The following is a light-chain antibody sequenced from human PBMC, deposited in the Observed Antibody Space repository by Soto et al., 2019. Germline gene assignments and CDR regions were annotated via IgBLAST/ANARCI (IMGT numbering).Light chain of an antibody. J-gene: IGLJ1*01. V-gene: IGLV2-11*01. CDR2: DVA. CDR1: SNDLGRYNY. CDR3: CSYAGSDALV. Sequence: QSALTQPRSVSGSPGQSVTISCTGTSNDLGRYNYVPWYQQHPAEAPTLVMYDVAQRPAAVSDRLSGDKSGKTASLTISGLQADDEATYSCCSYAGSDALVFGRGTKVTVL.